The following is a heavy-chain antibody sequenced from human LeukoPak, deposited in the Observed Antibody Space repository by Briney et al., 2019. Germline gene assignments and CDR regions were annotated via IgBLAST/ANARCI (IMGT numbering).Heavy chain of an antibody. CDR2: ISSSSGYI. CDR1: GFTFSTYS. V-gene: IGHV3-21*01. D-gene: IGHD2-15*01. Sequence: GGSLRLSCAASGFTFSTYSMNWVRQAPGKGLEWVSSISSSSGYIYYADSVKGRFTISSDNAKNSLYLQMNSLRAEDTAVYYCARDLEVGAAPDFWGQGTLVTVSS. CDR3: ARDLEVGAAPDF. J-gene: IGHJ4*02.